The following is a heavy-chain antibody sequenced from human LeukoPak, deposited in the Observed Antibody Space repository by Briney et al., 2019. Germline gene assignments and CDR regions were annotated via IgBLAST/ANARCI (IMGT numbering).Heavy chain of an antibody. CDR2: ISGSGGST. Sequence: PGGSLRLSCAASGFTFSSYAMSWVRQAPGKGLERVSAISGSGGSTYYADSVKGRFTISRDNSKNTLCLQMNSLRAEDTAVYYCAKSEIVVVPAAMLANYYYYGMDVWGQGTTVTVSS. D-gene: IGHD2-2*01. CDR3: AKSEIVVVPAAMLANYYYYGMDV. CDR1: GFTFSSYA. V-gene: IGHV3-23*01. J-gene: IGHJ6*02.